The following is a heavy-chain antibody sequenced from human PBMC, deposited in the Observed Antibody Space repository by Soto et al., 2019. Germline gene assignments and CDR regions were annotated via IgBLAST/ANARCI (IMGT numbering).Heavy chain of an antibody. CDR2: ISYDGSNK. CDR3: APQHTMVRGVSGY. Sequence: QVQLVESGGGVVQPGRSLRLSCAASGFTFSSYGMHWVRQAPGKGLEWVAVISYDGSNKYYADSVKGRFTISRDNSKNTLYLQMNSLRAEDTAVYYCAPQHTMVRGVSGYRGQGTLVTVSS. V-gene: IGHV3-30*03. J-gene: IGHJ4*02. D-gene: IGHD3-10*01. CDR1: GFTFSSYG.